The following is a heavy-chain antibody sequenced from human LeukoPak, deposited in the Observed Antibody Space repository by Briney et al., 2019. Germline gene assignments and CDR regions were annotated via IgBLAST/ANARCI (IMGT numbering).Heavy chain of an antibody. V-gene: IGHV3-30-3*01. CDR2: ISYDGSNK. Sequence: GGSLRLSCAASGFTFSSYAMHWVRQAPGKGLEWGAVISYDGSNKYYADSVKGRFTISRDNSKNTLYLQMNSLRAEDTAVYYCARDPDDSSGYYLDYWGQGTLVTVSS. J-gene: IGHJ4*02. CDR1: GFTFSSYA. D-gene: IGHD3-22*01. CDR3: ARDPDDSSGYYLDY.